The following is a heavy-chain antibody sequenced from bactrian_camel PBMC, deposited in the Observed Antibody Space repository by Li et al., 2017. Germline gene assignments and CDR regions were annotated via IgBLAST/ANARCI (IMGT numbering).Heavy chain of an antibody. V-gene: IGHV3S53*01. Sequence: HVQLVESGGGSVQAGGSLRLSRAASGNTGSVELLGWFRQAPGKEREGVAAIDIDGSASYADSVKGRFTISQDNAKNTLYLQMDSLKPEDTAMYYCATGRSWEGSWCPGSSSSGQGTQVTVS. D-gene: IGHD3*01. J-gene: IGHJ4*01. CDR1: GNTGSVEL. CDR2: IDIDGSA.